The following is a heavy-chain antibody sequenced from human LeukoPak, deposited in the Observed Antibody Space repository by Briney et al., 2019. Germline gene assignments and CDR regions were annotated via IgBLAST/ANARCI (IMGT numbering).Heavy chain of an antibody. CDR1: GFTFSSSA. CDR3: AKTILNWFDP. Sequence: GGSLRLSCAASGFTFSSSAMSWVRQVPGKGLEWVSGISASGGSTSYADSVRGRFTISRDNSKNTLYLQMNSLRAEDTAVYYCAKTILNWFDPWGQGTLVTVSS. J-gene: IGHJ5*02. V-gene: IGHV3-23*01. CDR2: ISASGGST. D-gene: IGHD3-3*01.